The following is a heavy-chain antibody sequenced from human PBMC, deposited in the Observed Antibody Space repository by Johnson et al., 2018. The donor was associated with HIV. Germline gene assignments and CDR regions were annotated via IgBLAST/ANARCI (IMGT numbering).Heavy chain of an antibody. D-gene: IGHD1-1*01. Sequence: VQLVESGGGLVHPGGSLRLSCAASGFTFSDHDMHWVRQTEGIGLEWVSAIGTIGDTHYHGSVKGRFTISRENATNFLYLQMNSLAAGDTAVYYCAKGRSSTPWEHAFDIWGQGTMVTVSS. CDR2: IGTIGDT. V-gene: IGHV3-13*01. CDR1: GFTFSDHD. J-gene: IGHJ3*02. CDR3: AKGRSSTPWEHAFDI.